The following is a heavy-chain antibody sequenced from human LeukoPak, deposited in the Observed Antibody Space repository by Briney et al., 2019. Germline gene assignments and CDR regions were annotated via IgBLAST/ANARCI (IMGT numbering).Heavy chain of an antibody. V-gene: IGHV3-7*01. D-gene: IGHD1-14*01. CDR2: IKQDGSEK. Sequence: GGPLRLSCAASGFTFSSYWMSWVRQAPGKGLEWVANIKQDGSEKYYVDSVKGRFTISRDNAKNSLYLQMNSLRAEDTAVYYRSKAPYNPTFRLRGYYFDYWGQGTLVTVSS. J-gene: IGHJ4*02. CDR1: GFTFSSYW. CDR3: SKAPYNPTFRLRGYYFDY.